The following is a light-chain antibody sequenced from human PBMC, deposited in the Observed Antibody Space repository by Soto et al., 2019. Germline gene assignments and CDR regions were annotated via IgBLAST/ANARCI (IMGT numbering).Light chain of an antibody. CDR2: GAS. Sequence: EIVLTQSPGTLSLSPGERATLSCRASQSLSTTDLAWFQHKPGQAPRPLIYGASTRPTGIPDRFSGSGSGTDFTLTISRLEPEYFAVYDCQQYATSQTWTFGQGTKVEVK. V-gene: IGKV3-20*01. CDR1: QSLSTTD. J-gene: IGKJ1*01. CDR3: QQYATSQTWT.